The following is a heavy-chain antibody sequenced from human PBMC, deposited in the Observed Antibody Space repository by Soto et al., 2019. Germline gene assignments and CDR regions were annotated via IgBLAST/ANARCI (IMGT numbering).Heavy chain of an antibody. CDR2: INPNSGGT. CDR3: ARSSIAAAGNWFDP. Sequence: QVQLVQSGAEVKKPGASVKVSCKASGYTFTGYYMHWVRQAPGQGLEWMGWINPNSGGTNNAQKFQGWVTMTRDTSISTAYMELSRLRSDDTAVYYCARSSIAAAGNWFDPWGQGTLVTVSS. D-gene: IGHD6-13*01. CDR1: GYTFTGYY. V-gene: IGHV1-2*04. J-gene: IGHJ5*02.